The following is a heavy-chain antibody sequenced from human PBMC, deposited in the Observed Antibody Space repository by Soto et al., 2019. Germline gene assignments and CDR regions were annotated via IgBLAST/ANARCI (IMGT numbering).Heavy chain of an antibody. V-gene: IGHV4-59*01. Sequence: QVQLQESGPGLVKPSETLSLTCTVSGGSIRSYYWSWIRQPPGKGLEWIGYIYYSGSTNYNPSLKSRGTISADTSKNQFSLKLTSVTAADTAVYYCVREHCSGGSCYLRGNEYFDYWGQGTRVTVSS. CDR1: GGSIRSYY. CDR2: IYYSGST. J-gene: IGHJ4*02. CDR3: VREHCSGGSCYLRGNEYFDY. D-gene: IGHD2-15*01.